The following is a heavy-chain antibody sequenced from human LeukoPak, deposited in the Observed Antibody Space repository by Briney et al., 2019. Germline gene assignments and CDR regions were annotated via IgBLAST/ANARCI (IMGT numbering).Heavy chain of an antibody. V-gene: IGHV3-23*01. CDR1: GFTFSSYA. Sequence: GGSLRLSCAASGFTFSSYAMSWVRQAPGEGLEWVSAISGSGGSTYYADSVKGRFTISKENYKNTLYLQMNSMRAEDTAVYYCARISTAVAGGDYWGQGTLVIVSS. CDR2: ISGSGGST. CDR3: ARISTAVAGGDY. D-gene: IGHD6-19*01. J-gene: IGHJ4*02.